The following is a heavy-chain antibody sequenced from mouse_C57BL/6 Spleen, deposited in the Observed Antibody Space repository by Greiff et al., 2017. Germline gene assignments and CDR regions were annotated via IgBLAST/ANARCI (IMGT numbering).Heavy chain of an antibody. Sequence: VQLQQPGAELVKPGASVTMSCKASGYTFTSYWITWVKQRPGQGLVWIGDIYPGSGSTNYNEKFKSKATLTVDTSSSTAYMQLSSLTSEDSAVYYGAREGVYGNYGRRYFDVWGTGTTVTVSA. CDR1: GYTFTSYW. CDR3: AREGVYGNYGRRYFDV. D-gene: IGHD2-1*01. CDR2: IYPGSGST. V-gene: IGHV1-55*01. J-gene: IGHJ1*03.